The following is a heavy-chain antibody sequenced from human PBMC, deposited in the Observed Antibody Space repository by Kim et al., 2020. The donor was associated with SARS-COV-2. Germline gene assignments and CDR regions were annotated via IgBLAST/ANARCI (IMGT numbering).Heavy chain of an antibody. V-gene: IGHV3-23*01. CDR2: ISGSGGST. CDR3: AKDSDMRFGFGDLGFDP. J-gene: IGHJ5*02. Sequence: GGSLRLSCAASGFTFSSYAMSWVRQAPGKGLEWVSAISGSGGSTYYADSVKGRFTISRDNSKNTLYLQMNSLRAEDTAVYYCAKDSDMRFGFGDLGFDPWGQGTLVTVSS. CDR1: GFTFSSYA. D-gene: IGHD3-10*01.